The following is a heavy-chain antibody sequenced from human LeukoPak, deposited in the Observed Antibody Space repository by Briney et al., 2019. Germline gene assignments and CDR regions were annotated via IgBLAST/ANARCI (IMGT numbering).Heavy chain of an antibody. J-gene: IGHJ4*02. CDR3: ARDGEGATSLDY. V-gene: IGHV4-59*01. Sequence: TSETLSLTCTVSGGSISSYYWSWIRQPPGKGLEWIGYIYYSGSTNYNPSLKSRVTISVDTSKNQFSLKLSSVTAADTAVYYCARDGEGATSLDYWGQGTLVTVSS. CDR1: GGSISSYY. CDR2: IYYSGST. D-gene: IGHD1-26*01.